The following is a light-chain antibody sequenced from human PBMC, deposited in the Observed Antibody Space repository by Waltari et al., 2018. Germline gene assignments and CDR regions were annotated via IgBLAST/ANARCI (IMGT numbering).Light chain of an antibody. J-gene: IGKJ3*01. V-gene: IGKV3-20*01. CDR3: QQYGSSLFT. CDR2: GAS. Sequence: EIVLTHSPGIPSLSPGERAALPCRASQSFSSSYLAWYQQKPGQAPRLLIYGASSRATGIPDRFSGSGSGTDFTITISRLEPEDFAVYYCQQYGSSLFTFGPGTKVDIK. CDR1: QSFSSSY.